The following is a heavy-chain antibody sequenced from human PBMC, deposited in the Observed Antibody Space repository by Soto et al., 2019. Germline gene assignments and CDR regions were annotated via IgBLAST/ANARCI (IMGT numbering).Heavy chain of an antibody. CDR2: IYSDGNT. CDR3: ARGRGNCVVTTCYLPFDS. V-gene: IGHV3-53*02. CDR1: GFTVSSKY. J-gene: IGHJ4*02. Sequence: EVQLVETGGGLIQPGGSLILSCAASGFTVSSKYMSWLRQAPGKGLEWVSIIYSDGNTYYAASVKGRFTISRDNSKNTLNLQMNSLRAEDTAVYFCARGRGNCVVTTCYLPFDSWGQGTLVTVSS. D-gene: IGHD2-2*01.